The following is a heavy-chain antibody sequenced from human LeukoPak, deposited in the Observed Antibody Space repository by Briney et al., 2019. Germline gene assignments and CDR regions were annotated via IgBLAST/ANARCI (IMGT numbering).Heavy chain of an antibody. Sequence: GGSLRLSCAASGFTFSSYAMNWVRQAPGKGLEWVSAISGSGISTYYADSVKGRFTISRDNSKNTLYLQMNSLRAEDTAVYYCAKSVVAAMNFDYWGQGTLVTVSS. V-gene: IGHV3-23*01. CDR3: AKSVVAAMNFDY. CDR1: GFTFSSYA. CDR2: ISGSGIST. D-gene: IGHD2-15*01. J-gene: IGHJ4*02.